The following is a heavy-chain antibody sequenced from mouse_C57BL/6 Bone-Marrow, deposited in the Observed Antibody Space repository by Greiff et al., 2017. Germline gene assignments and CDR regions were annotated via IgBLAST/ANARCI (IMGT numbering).Heavy chain of an antibody. J-gene: IGHJ3*01. V-gene: IGHV1-82*01. Sequence: QVQLQQSGPELVKPGASVKISCKASGYAFSSSWMNWVKQRPGKGLEWIGRIYPGDGDTNYNGKFKGKATLTADKSSSTAYMQLSSLTSEDSAVYFCARVPLYYYGSSPFAYWGQGTLVTVSA. CDR3: ARVPLYYYGSSPFAY. CDR1: GYAFSSSW. CDR2: IYPGDGDT. D-gene: IGHD1-1*01.